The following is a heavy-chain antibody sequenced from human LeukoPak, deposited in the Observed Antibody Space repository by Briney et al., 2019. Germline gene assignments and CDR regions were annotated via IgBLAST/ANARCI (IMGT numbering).Heavy chain of an antibody. V-gene: IGHV4-59*01. J-gene: IGHJ4*02. CDR2: IYYSGST. D-gene: IGHD3-10*02. CDR3: ARVFGEPNY. CDR1: GGSISSYY. Sequence: SETLSLTCTVSGGSISSYYWSWIRQPPGKGLEWIGYIYYSGSTNYNPSLKSRVTISVDTSKIQFSLKLSSVTAADTAVYYCARVFGEPNYWGQGTLVTVSS.